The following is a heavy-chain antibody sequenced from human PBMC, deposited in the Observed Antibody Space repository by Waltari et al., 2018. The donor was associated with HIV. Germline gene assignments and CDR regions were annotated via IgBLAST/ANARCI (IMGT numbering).Heavy chain of an antibody. D-gene: IGHD1-26*01. CDR2: INAGNGNT. J-gene: IGHJ4*02. V-gene: IGHV1-3*01. CDR1: GYTFTSYA. CDR3: ARVRIVGATKEYYFDY. Sequence: QVQLVQSGAEVKKPGASVKVSCKASGYTFTSYAMHWVRKAPGQRLEWMGWINAGNGNTKYSQKFQGRVTITRDTSASTAYMELSSLRSEDTAVYYCARVRIVGATKEYYFDYWGQGTLVTVSS.